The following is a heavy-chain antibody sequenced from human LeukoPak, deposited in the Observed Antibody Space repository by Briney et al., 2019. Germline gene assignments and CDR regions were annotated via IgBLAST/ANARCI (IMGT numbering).Heavy chain of an antibody. CDR3: ARDPYYYDILTGYREYYFDY. V-gene: IGHV4-4*02. CDR1: GGSIRSSNW. Sequence: SGTLSLTCAVSGGSIRSSNWWSWVRQPPGKGLEWIGYIYYSGSTNYNPSLKSRVTISVDTSKNQFSLKLSSVTAADTAVYYCARDPYYYDILTGYREYYFDYWGQGTLVTVSS. D-gene: IGHD3-9*01. CDR2: IYYSGST. J-gene: IGHJ4*02.